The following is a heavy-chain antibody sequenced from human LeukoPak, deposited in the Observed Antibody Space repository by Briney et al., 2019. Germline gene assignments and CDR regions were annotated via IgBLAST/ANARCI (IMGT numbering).Heavy chain of an antibody. D-gene: IGHD3-10*01. CDR1: GYTFTSYD. CDR2: MNPNSGNT. J-gene: IGHJ5*02. CDR3: ARGRGVRGAKGNWFDP. Sequence: ASVKVSCKASGYTFTSYDINWVRQATGQGLEWKGWMNPNSGNTGYAQKFQGRVTMTRNTSISTAYMELSSLRSEDTAVYYCARGRGVRGAKGNWFDPWGQGTLVTVSS. V-gene: IGHV1-8*01.